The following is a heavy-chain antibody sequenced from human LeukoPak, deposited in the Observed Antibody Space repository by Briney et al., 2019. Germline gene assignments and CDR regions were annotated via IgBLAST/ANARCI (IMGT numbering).Heavy chain of an antibody. J-gene: IGHJ5*02. V-gene: IGHV3-30*18. D-gene: IGHD6-13*01. CDR2: ISYDGSNK. CDR3: AKTRSSWS. CDR1: GFTFSSYG. Sequence: HPGGSLRLSCAASGFTFSSYGMHWVRQARGQGLEWVAVISYDGSNKYYADSVKGRFTISRDNSKNTLYLQMNSLRAEDTAVYYCAKTRSSWSWGQGTLVTVSS.